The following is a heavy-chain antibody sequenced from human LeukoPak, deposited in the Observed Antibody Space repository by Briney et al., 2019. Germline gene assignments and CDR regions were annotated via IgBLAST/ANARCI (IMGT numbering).Heavy chain of an antibody. CDR1: GFTFSDYA. V-gene: IGHV3-23*05. CDR3: ARSVPDYTRFDY. J-gene: IGHJ4*02. Sequence: GGSLRLSCVASGFTFSDYAMSWVRPAPGKGLEWVSTFKTKYSQVYYAESVRGRFTISTDNSEKTVYLQMNSLRAEDTALYYCARSVPDYTRFDYWGQGALVTVSS. D-gene: IGHD4-11*01. CDR2: FKTKYSQV.